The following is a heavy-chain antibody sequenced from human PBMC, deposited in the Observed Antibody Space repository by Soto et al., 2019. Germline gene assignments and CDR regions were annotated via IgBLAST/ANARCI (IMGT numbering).Heavy chain of an antibody. CDR3: ADGDRYDYGSGRYYYYGMDV. CDR1: GGTFSSYA. J-gene: IGHJ6*02. D-gene: IGHD3-10*01. CDR2: IIPIFGTA. Sequence: GASVKVSCKASGGTFSSYAISWVRQAPGQGLEWMGGIIPIFGTANYAQKFQGRVTITADESTSTAYMELSSLRSEDTAVYYCADGDRYDYGSGRYYYYGMDVWGQGTTVTVSS. V-gene: IGHV1-69*13.